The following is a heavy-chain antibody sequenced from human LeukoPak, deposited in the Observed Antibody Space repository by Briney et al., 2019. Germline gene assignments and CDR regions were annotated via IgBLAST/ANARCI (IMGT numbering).Heavy chain of an antibody. J-gene: IGHJ6*03. CDR3: ARFSKGSGFYYMDV. CDR1: GGSFSGYY. CDR2: INHSGST. V-gene: IGHV4-34*01. D-gene: IGHD5-12*01. Sequence: SETLSLTCAVYGGSFSGYYWSWIRQPPGKGLEWIGEINHSGSTNYNPSLKSRVTISVDTSKNQFSLKLSSVTAADTAVYYCARFSKGSGFYYMDVWGKGTTVTVSS.